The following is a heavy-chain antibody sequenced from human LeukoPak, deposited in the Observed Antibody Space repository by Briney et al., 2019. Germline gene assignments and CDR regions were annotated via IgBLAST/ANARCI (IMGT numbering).Heavy chain of an antibody. V-gene: IGHV4-59*08. J-gene: IGHJ3*02. Sequence: PSETLSLTCTVSGGSISSYYWSWIRQPPGKGLEWIGYIYYSGSTNYNPSLKSRVTISVDTSKNQFSLKLSSVTAADTAVYYCARHEAQWNAFDIWGQGTMVTVSS. D-gene: IGHD6-19*01. CDR3: ARHEAQWNAFDI. CDR1: GGSISSYY. CDR2: IYYSGST.